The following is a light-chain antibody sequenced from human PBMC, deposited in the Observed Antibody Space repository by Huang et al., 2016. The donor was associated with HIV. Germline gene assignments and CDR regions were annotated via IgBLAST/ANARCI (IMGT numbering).Light chain of an antibody. V-gene: IGKV3-20*01. J-gene: IGKJ3*01. CDR2: GAS. CDR3: HQYGSPPFT. Sequence: EIVLTQSPGTLSLSPGERATLSCRASQSISSSSLAWYLQKPGQAPTLPIHGASTRATDIPDRFSGSGSGTDFTLTISRLEPEDFAVYYCHQYGSPPFTFGPGTKVDIK. CDR1: QSISSSS.